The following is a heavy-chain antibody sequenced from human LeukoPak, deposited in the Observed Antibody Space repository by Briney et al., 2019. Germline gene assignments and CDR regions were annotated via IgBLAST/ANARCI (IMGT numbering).Heavy chain of an antibody. CDR2: IYYSGST. J-gene: IGHJ5*02. CDR3: ARDAYYYDSHRFDP. V-gene: IGHV4-30-4*01. Sequence: SETLSLTCTVCGGSISSGDYYWSWIRQPPGKGLEWIVYIYYSGSTYYNPSLKSRVTISVDTSKNQFSLKLSSVTAADTAVYYCARDAYYYDSHRFDPWGQGTLVTVSS. D-gene: IGHD3-22*01. CDR1: GGSISSGDYY.